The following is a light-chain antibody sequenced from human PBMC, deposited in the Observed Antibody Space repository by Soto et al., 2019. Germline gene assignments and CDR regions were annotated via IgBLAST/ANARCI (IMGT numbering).Light chain of an antibody. CDR2: RNN. CDR1: SSNIGSNY. CDR3: AAWDDSLSVLYV. J-gene: IGLJ1*01. V-gene: IGLV1-47*01. Sequence: QSVLTQPPSASATPGQRVTISCSGSSSNIGSNYVYWYQQLPGTAPKLLIYRNNQRPSGVPDRFSGSKSGTSASLAISGLRSEDEADYYCAAWDDSLSVLYVFGTGTKVTVL.